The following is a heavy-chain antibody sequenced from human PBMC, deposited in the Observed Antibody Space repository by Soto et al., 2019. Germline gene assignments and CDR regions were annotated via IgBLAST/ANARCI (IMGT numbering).Heavy chain of an antibody. J-gene: IGHJ4*02. CDR3: ARDLAAGDY. CDR2: INPTGGSR. D-gene: IGHD2-15*01. Sequence: QVQLVQSGAEVKKPGASVNISCKASGYTFRNYYIHWVRQAPGQGLEWMGIINPTGGSRNYAQRFQGRVTSTMDTSTATVYMELSSLRFEDTAVYYCARDLAAGDYWGQGTLVTVSS. CDR1: GYTFRNYY. V-gene: IGHV1-46*01.